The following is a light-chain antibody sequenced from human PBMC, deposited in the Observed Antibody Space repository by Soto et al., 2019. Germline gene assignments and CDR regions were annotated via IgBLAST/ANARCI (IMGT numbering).Light chain of an antibody. J-gene: IGLJ1*01. CDR3: CSYAGSYTLYV. V-gene: IGLV2-11*01. Sequence: QSALTQRRSVSGSPGQSVTISCTGTSSDVGGYNYVSWYQQHPGKAPKVMIYDVSKRPSGVPDRFSGSKSGNTASLTISGLQAEDEADYYCCSYAGSYTLYVFGTGTKVTVL. CDR1: SSDVGGYNY. CDR2: DVS.